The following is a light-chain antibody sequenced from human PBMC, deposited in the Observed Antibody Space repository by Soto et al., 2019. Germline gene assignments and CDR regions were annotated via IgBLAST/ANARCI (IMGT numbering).Light chain of an antibody. J-gene: IGKJ4*01. V-gene: IGKV1-27*01. CDR2: AAS. CDR1: QGITNY. Sequence: DIQRTQSPSSLSASVGDRVTITCRASQGITNYLAWYQQKTGKAPKLLIYAASTLQSGVPSRFSGGVSGTDFTLTISSLQTEDGATYYCQKSNSAPLTVCGWTQ. CDR3: QKSNSAPLT.